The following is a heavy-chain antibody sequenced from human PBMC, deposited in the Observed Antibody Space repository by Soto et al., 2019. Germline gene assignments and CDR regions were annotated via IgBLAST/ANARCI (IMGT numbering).Heavy chain of an antibody. J-gene: IGHJ6*03. V-gene: IGHV1-18*01. Sequence: GASVKVSCKASGYTFTTYGISWVRQAPGQGLEWMGWISTYRGNTNYAQNLQGRVSMTTDTSTSTAYMELRSLRSDDTAVYYCARDQLGVAAPHYYYMDVWGKGTTVTVSS. CDR3: ARDQLGVAAPHYYYMDV. CDR1: GYTFTTYG. CDR2: ISTYRGNT. D-gene: IGHD2-15*01.